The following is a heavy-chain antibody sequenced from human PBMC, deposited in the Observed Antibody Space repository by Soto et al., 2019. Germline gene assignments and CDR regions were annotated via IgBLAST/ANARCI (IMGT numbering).Heavy chain of an antibody. CDR2: IKSKTDGGTT. D-gene: IGHD6-6*01. V-gene: IGHV3-15*07. J-gene: IGHJ6*02. CDR3: TTDEVAARPGYYYYGMDV. Sequence: PGGSLRLSCAASGFTFSNAWMNWVRQAPGKGLEWVGRIKSKTDGGTTDYAAPVKGRFTISRDDSKNTLYLQMNSLKTEDTAVYYCTTDEVAARPGYYYYGMDVWGQGTTVTVSS. CDR1: GFTFSNAW.